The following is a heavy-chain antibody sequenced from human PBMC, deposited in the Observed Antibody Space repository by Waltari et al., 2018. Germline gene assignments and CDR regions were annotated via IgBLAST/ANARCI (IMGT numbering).Heavy chain of an antibody. CDR1: GYTLTELS. CDR2: FETEDGET. Sequence: QVQLVQYGAEVKKPGASVTVSCKVSGYTLTELSMHWVRQAPGKGLEWMGGFETEDGETNNAQKSQRRVTTTEEKSTDKDYMEMRSLGSEEEAAYYCATGGPSRYVDGLPFYGWGQGTLVTVSS. V-gene: IGHV1-24*01. J-gene: IGHJ4*02. CDR3: ATGGPSRYVDGLPFYG. D-gene: IGHD4-17*01.